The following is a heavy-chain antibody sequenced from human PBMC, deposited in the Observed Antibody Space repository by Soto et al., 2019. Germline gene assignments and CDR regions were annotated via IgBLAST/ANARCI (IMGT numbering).Heavy chain of an antibody. CDR2: ISYDGTNK. J-gene: IGHJ6*02. V-gene: IGHV3-30*18. CDR3: AKDLQSYGDYDYYCYGMDV. Sequence: QVQLVDSGGGEVQPGRSLTISCAASGLPFITYGRPWVRQPPGKGREGVAVISYDGTNKFYSDSVKGRFTISRDNFKNTLTLQMNSLRADDTAVYSCAKDLQSYGDYDYYCYGMDVWGLGTRVTVSS. D-gene: IGHD4-17*01. CDR1: GLPFITYG.